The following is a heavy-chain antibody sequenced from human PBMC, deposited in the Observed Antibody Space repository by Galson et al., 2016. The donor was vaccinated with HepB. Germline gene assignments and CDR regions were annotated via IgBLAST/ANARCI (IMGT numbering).Heavy chain of an antibody. V-gene: IGHV3-30*18. D-gene: IGHD3-9*01. CDR2: VSYDGRNK. J-gene: IGHJ4*01. CDR1: GFAFSNYA. CDR3: AKNDILAGYSAVDY. Sequence: SLRLSCAASGFAFSNYAMHWVRQAPGKGLEWVAVVSYDGRNKYYADSVKGRFTISRDNSKNTVYLQMNRLRVEDTAVYYCAKNDILAGYSAVDYWGHGTLVTVSS.